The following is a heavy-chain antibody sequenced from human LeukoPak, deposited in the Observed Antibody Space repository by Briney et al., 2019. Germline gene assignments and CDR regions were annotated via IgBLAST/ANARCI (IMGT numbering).Heavy chain of an antibody. Sequence: ASVKVSCKASGYTFTSYAMNWVRQAPGQGLEWMGWINTNTGNPTYAQGFTGRFVFSLDTSVSTAYLQICSLKAEDTAVYYCARDGGGGWYVAYCYYYGMDVWGQGTTVTVSS. CDR1: GYTFTSYA. V-gene: IGHV7-4-1*01. D-gene: IGHD6-19*01. CDR3: ARDGGGGWYVAYCYYYGMDV. J-gene: IGHJ6*02. CDR2: INTNTGNP.